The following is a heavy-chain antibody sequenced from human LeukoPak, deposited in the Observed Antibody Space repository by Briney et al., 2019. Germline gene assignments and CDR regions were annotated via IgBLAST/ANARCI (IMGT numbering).Heavy chain of an antibody. V-gene: IGHV3-48*01. J-gene: IGHJ4*02. CDR2: ISSGGNTI. D-gene: IGHD3-22*01. Sequence: GGSLRLSCAASGFTFSSYSMNWVRQAPGKGLEWLSYISSGGNTIYSADSVKGRFTISRDNAKNSLYLQMNTLRAEDTAVYYCARGSGYQSDYWGQGTLVTVSS. CDR1: GFTFSSYS. CDR3: ARGSGYQSDY.